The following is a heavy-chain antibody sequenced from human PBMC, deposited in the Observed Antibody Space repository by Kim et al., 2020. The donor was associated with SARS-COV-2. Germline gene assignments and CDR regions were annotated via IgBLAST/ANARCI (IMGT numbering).Heavy chain of an antibody. Sequence: SETLSLTCAVYGGSFSGYYWSWIRQPPGKGLEWIGEINHSGSTNYNPSLKSRVTISVDTSKNQFSLKLSSVTAADTAVYYCATTIVHDYINLRWFDPWGQGTLVTVSS. CDR3: ATTIVHDYINLRWFDP. CDR1: GGSFSGYY. J-gene: IGHJ5*02. V-gene: IGHV4-34*01. D-gene: IGHD4-4*01. CDR2: INHSGST.